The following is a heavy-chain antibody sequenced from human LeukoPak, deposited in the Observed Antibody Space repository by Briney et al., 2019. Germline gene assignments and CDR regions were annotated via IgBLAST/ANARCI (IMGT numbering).Heavy chain of an antibody. D-gene: IGHD6-19*01. CDR1: GFTFSSYS. CDR3: ARSDSSGWLNFDY. J-gene: IGHJ4*02. Sequence: PGGSLRLSCAASGFTFSSYSMNWVRQAPGKGLEWVSSISSSSSYIYYADSVKGRFTISRDNAKNSLYLQMNSLRAEDTAVYYCARSDSSGWLNFDYWGQGTLVTVSS. V-gene: IGHV3-21*01. CDR2: ISSSSSYI.